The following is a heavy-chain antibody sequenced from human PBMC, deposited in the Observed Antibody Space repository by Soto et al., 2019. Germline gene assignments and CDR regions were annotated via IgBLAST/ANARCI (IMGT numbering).Heavy chain of an antibody. CDR3: AKGMRNTF. CDR2: INPDGGAT. D-gene: IGHD1-1*01. CDR1: GYTFSFDY. Sequence: QVQLLQSGAEVKKPGASVKISCKASGYTFSFDYLSWVRRAPGQGLQWMGKINPDGGATTYAQSFQGRVSITSDASTGTVYMELSSLTSDDTAVYYCAKGMRNTFWGQGTLVSVSS. V-gene: IGHV1-46*01. J-gene: IGHJ4*02.